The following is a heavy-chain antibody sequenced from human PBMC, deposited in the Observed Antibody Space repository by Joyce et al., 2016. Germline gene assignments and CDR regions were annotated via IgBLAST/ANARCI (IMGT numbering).Heavy chain of an antibody. Sequence: EVQLVESGGGLVQPGGSLRLSCAASGFTFSRYWMSWGRQAPGKGLEWVANIKQDGSEKYYVDSVKGRFTISRDNAKNSLYLQMNSLRAEDTAVYYCAIDDFWSGYDHHYWGQGTLVTVSS. V-gene: IGHV3-7*01. CDR1: GFTFSRYW. CDR3: AIDDFWSGYDHHY. D-gene: IGHD3-3*01. CDR2: IKQDGSEK. J-gene: IGHJ4*02.